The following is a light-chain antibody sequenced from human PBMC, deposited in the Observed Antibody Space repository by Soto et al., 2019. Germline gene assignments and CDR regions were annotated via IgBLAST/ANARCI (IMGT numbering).Light chain of an antibody. CDR2: EAS. CDR3: QHYNVYHWT. J-gene: IGKJ1*01. Sequence: IQMTQSPSTLSASVGDRVTITCRASQTISRWLAGYQQKPGKAPKLLIYEASSLQLGVPSRFSGSGSGTEFNHAISRLQPDDFPTYYDQHYNVYHWTFGQGTKVDIK. CDR1: QTISRW. V-gene: IGKV1-5*03.